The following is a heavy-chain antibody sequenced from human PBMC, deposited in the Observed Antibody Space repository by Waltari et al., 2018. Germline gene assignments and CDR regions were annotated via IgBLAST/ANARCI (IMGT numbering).Heavy chain of an antibody. Sequence: EVQLVESGGGLVQPGGSLRLSCAASGFTVSTKYMSWVRQAPGKGLGWVAVIYAGGTTYYPDALRGRFTISRDTSKNTVYLQMNSLRPEDTAVYYCAGHGYFGSGSHYFDSWGQGTLVTVSS. J-gene: IGHJ4*02. CDR3: AGHGYFGSGSHYFDS. D-gene: IGHD3-10*01. CDR2: IYAGGTT. V-gene: IGHV3-66*02. CDR1: GFTVSTKY.